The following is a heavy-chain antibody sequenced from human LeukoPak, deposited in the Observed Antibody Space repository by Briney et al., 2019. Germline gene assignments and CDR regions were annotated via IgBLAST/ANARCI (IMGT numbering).Heavy chain of an antibody. V-gene: IGHV3-53*04. Sequence: GGSLRLSCAASGFTVSSNYMSRVRQAPGKGLEWVSVIYSGGSTYYADSVKGRFTISRHNSKNTLYLQMNSLRAEDTAVYYCARQGYSAYEILDYWGQGTLVTVSS. CDR2: IYSGGST. CDR1: GFTVSSNY. D-gene: IGHD5-12*01. CDR3: ARQGYSAYEILDY. J-gene: IGHJ4*02.